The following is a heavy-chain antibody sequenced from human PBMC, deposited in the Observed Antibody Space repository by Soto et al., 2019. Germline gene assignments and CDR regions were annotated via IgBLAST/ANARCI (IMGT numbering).Heavy chain of an antibody. Sequence: QVQLVESGGGVVQPGRSLRLSCAASGFTFSSYAMHWVRQAPGKGLEWVAVISYDGSNKYYADSVKGRFTISRDNSKNTLYLQMNSLRAEDTAVYYCARAPRYIVVVVAATLLLGDYGMDVWGQGTTVTVSS. CDR3: ARAPRYIVVVVAATLLLGDYGMDV. J-gene: IGHJ6*02. V-gene: IGHV3-30-3*01. CDR1: GFTFSSYA. D-gene: IGHD2-15*01. CDR2: ISYDGSNK.